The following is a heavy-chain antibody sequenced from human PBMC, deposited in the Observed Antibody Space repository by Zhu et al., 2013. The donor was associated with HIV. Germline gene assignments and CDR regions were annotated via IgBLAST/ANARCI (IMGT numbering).Heavy chain of an antibody. J-gene: IGHJ4*02. CDR3: ARDLNGGFDY. V-gene: IGHV4-34*02. D-gene: IGHD7-27*01. Sequence: QVQLQQWGAGLLKPSETLSLTCAVYGGSFSDYYWSWIRQPPGKGLEWIGEMNHSGSANYNPSLKSRVTISIDTSKNQFSLKLSSVTAADTAVYYCARDLNGGFDYWGQGTLVTVSS. CDR1: GGSFSDYY. CDR2: MNHSGSA.